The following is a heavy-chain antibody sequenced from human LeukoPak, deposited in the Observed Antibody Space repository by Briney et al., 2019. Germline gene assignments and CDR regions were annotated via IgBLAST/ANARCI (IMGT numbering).Heavy chain of an antibody. Sequence: PGGSLRLSCAASGFTVSSNYMSWVRQAPGKGLEWVANIKQDGSEKYYVDSVKGRFTISRDNAKNSLYLQMNSLRAEDTAVYYCARDPPPPKVGADWYFELWGRGTLVTVSS. CDR3: ARDPPPPKVGADWYFEL. J-gene: IGHJ2*01. CDR1: GFTVSSNY. CDR2: IKQDGSEK. V-gene: IGHV3-7*01. D-gene: IGHD1-26*01.